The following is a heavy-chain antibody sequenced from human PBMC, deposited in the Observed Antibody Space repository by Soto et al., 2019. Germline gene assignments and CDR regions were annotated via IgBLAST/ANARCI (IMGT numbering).Heavy chain of an antibody. CDR3: GGYAFGPFDL. Sequence: SETLSLTCTVSGGSISSGDYYWSWIRQPPGKGLEWIGEIYHSGTTNYNPSLKSRVTILQDKSNNQFSLRLDSVTAADTAVYYCGGYAFGPFDLWGPGTRVTVSS. V-gene: IGHV4-39*07. CDR2: IYHSGTT. D-gene: IGHD2-2*01. CDR1: GGSISSGDYY. J-gene: IGHJ4*02.